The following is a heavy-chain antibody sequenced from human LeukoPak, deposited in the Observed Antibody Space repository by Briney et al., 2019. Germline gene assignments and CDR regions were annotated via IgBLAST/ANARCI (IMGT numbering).Heavy chain of an antibody. D-gene: IGHD2-2*01. V-gene: IGHV4-59*01. Sequence: SETLSLTCTVSGGSISSYYWSWIRQPPGKGLEWIGYIYYSGSTNYNPSLKNRVTISVDTSKNQFSLKLSSVTAADTAVYYCARDYQIFDYWGQGTLVAVSS. J-gene: IGHJ4*02. CDR2: IYYSGST. CDR3: ARDYQIFDY. CDR1: GGSISSYY.